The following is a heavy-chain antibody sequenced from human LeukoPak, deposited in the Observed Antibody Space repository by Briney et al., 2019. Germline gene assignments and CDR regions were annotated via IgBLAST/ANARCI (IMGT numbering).Heavy chain of an antibody. CDR3: ARGIGYSSSWSPNYYYYYYMDV. CDR1: GYTFTSYD. Sequence: GASVTVSCKASGYTFTSYDINWVRQAPGQGLEWMGWMNPNSGNTGYAQKFQGRVTITRNTSISTAYMELSSLRSEDTAVYYCARGIGYSSSWSPNYYYYYYMDVWGKGTTVTVSS. CDR2: MNPNSGNT. J-gene: IGHJ6*03. V-gene: IGHV1-8*03. D-gene: IGHD6-13*01.